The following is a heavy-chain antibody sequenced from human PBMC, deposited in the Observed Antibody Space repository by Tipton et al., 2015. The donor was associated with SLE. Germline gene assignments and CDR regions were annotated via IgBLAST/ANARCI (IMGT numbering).Heavy chain of an antibody. CDR2: INHSGST. CDR3: ARRSAAAGKNWFDP. D-gene: IGHD6-13*01. Sequence: LRLSCAASGFTVSSNYMSWVRQAPGKGLEWIGEINHSGSTNYNPSLKSRVTISVDTSKNQFSLKLSSVTAADTAVYYCARRSAAAGKNWFDPWGQGTLVTVSS. J-gene: IGHJ5*02. V-gene: IGHV4-34*01. CDR1: GFTVSSNY.